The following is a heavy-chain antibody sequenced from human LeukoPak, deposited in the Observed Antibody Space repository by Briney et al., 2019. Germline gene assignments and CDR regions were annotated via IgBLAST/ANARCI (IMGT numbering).Heavy chain of an antibody. V-gene: IGHV1-3*01. CDR2: INAGNGNT. CDR3: ARGSAMVATGGLFDY. D-gene: IGHD5-12*01. Sequence: GASVKVSCKASGYTFTTYGIHWVRQAPGQRLEWMGWINAGNGNTKYSQKFQGRVTITRDTSASTAYMELSSLRSEDSAVYYCARGSAMVATGGLFDYWGQGTLVTVSS. CDR1: GYTFTTYG. J-gene: IGHJ4*02.